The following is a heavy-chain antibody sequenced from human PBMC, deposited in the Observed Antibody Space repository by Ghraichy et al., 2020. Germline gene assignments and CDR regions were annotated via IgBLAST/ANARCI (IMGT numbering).Heavy chain of an antibody. D-gene: IGHD2-2*01. Sequence: ASVKVSCKASGYTFTSYDINWVRQATGQGLEWMGWMNPNSGNTGYAQKFQGRVTMTRNTSISTAYMELSSLRSEDTAVYYCARAWGYCSSTSCYREGYWFDPWGQGTLVTVSS. CDR2: MNPNSGNT. V-gene: IGHV1-8*01. CDR1: GYTFTSYD. CDR3: ARAWGYCSSTSCYREGYWFDP. J-gene: IGHJ5*02.